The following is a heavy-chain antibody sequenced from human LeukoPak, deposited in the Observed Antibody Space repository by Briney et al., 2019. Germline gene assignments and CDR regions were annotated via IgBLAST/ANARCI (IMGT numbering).Heavy chain of an antibody. CDR3: VKASRLNDLLTGSKLD. Sequence: GGSLRLSCAASGFTFSSYWMSWVRQAPGKGLEWVANIKQDGSEKYYVDSVKGRFTISRDNAKNSLYLQMNSLRAEDTAFYYCVKASRLNDLLTGSKLDWGQGTLVTVSS. D-gene: IGHD3-9*01. CDR1: GFTFSSYW. V-gene: IGHV3-7*03. CDR2: IKQDGSEK. J-gene: IGHJ4*02.